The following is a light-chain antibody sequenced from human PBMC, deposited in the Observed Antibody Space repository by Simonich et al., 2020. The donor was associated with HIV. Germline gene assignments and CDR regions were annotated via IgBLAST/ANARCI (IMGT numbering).Light chain of an antibody. V-gene: IGKV3-15*01. CDR2: GAS. CDR3: QQYNNWPYT. Sequence: EIVMTQSPVTLSVSPVERATLSCRASQNVSSNLAWYQQKPGQAPSLLIYGASTRATGIPASFSGSGSGTEFALTISSLQSEDFAVYYCQQYNNWPYTFGQGTKLEIK. J-gene: IGKJ2*01. CDR1: QNVSSN.